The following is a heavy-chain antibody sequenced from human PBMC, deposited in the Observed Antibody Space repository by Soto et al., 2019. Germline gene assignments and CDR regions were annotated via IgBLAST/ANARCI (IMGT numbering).Heavy chain of an antibody. CDR2: INHSGST. D-gene: IGHD1-1*01. Sequence: PSETLSLTCAVYGGSFSGYYWSWIRQPPGKGLEWIGEINHSGSTNYNPSLKSRVTISVDTSKNQFSLKLSSVAAADTAVYYCARVSLESLGYHYGMDVWGPGTTVTVSS. J-gene: IGHJ6*02. CDR3: ARVSLESLGYHYGMDV. V-gene: IGHV4-34*01. CDR1: GGSFSGYY.